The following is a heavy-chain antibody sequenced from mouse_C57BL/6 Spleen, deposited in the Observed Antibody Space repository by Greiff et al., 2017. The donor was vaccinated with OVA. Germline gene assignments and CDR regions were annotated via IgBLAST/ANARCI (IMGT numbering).Heavy chain of an antibody. V-gene: IGHV1-15*01. CDR2: IDPETGGT. J-gene: IGHJ3*01. CDR1: GYTFTDYE. Sequence: VQLKESGAELVRPGASVTLSCKASGYTFTDYEMHWVKQTPVHGLEWIGAIDPETGGTAYNQKFKGKAILTADKSSSTAYMELRSLTSEDSAVYYCTRDEAYWGQGTLVTVSA. CDR3: TRDEAY.